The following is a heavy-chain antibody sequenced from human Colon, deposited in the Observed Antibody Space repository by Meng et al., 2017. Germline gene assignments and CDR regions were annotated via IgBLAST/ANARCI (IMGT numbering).Heavy chain of an antibody. D-gene: IGHD5-18*01. CDR1: GFTFSSYW. V-gene: IGHV3-74*01. CDR2: VSNDESIT. J-gene: IGHJ5*02. CDR3: ATDSYTSMPS. Sequence: GESLKISCAASGFTFSSYWMNWVRQPPGKGLVWVSSVSNDESITSYADSVQGRFTISRDNAKNTLYLQMNSLRLEDTAVYYCATDSYTSMPSWGQGTLVTVSS.